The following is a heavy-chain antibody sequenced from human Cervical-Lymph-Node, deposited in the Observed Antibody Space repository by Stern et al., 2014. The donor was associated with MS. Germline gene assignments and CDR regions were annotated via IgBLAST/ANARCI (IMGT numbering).Heavy chain of an antibody. CDR3: AIFHPPR. J-gene: IGHJ3*01. Sequence: GQLVESGAEMKKPGSSVKVSCKASGGTFSNYAFNWVRQAPGQGLEWMGLIIPIYGTPNYAQKFQGRVTIIADESTVYMELTSLRSEDAAMYYCAIFHPPRWGQGTMVTVSS. CDR1: GGTFSNYA. CDR2: IIPIYGTP. V-gene: IGHV1-69*01.